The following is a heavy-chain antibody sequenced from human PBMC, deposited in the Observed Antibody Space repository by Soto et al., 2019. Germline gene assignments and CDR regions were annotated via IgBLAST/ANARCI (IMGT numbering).Heavy chain of an antibody. CDR1: GFTFSSYD. Sequence: EVQLVESGGGLVQPGGSLRLSCAASGFTFSSYDMHWVRQATGKGLEWVSAIGTAGDTYYAGSVKGRFTISRESAKNSVYLQMNSLIARDTAGYCCARGLYLDGDYVDNRGQGTLVTVSS. CDR3: ARGLYLDGDYVDN. V-gene: IGHV3-13*04. D-gene: IGHD4-17*01. J-gene: IGHJ4*02. CDR2: IGTAGDT.